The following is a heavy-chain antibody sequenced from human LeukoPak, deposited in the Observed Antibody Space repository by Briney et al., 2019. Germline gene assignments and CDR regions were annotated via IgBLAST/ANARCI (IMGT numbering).Heavy chain of an antibody. Sequence: GGSLRLSCAASGFTFSSYAMGWVRQAPGKGLEWVSAISGSGGSTYYADSVKVRFTISRDNSKNTLYLQMNSLRAEDTAVYYCAKDRARGEFDYWGQGTLVTVSS. J-gene: IGHJ4*02. CDR1: GFTFSSYA. CDR3: AKDRARGEFDY. CDR2: ISGSGGST. D-gene: IGHD3-16*01. V-gene: IGHV3-23*01.